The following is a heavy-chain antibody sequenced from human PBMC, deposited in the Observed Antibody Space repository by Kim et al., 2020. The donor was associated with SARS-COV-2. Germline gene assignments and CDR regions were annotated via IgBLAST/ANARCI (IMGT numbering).Heavy chain of an antibody. V-gene: IGHV3-7*01. CDR1: GFTFSSYW. CDR2: IKQDGSEK. J-gene: IGHJ4*02. D-gene: IGHD3-10*01. Sequence: GGSLRLSCAASGFTFSSYWMSWVRQAPGKGLEWVANIKQDGSEKYYVDSVKGRFTISRDNAKNSLYLQMNSLRAEDTAVYYCARDWYYYGSSPDYGIDYWGQGTLVTVSS. CDR3: ARDWYYYGSSPDYGIDY.